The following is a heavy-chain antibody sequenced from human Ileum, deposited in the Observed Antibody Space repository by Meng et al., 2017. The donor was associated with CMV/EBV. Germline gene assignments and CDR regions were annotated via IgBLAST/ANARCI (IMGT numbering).Heavy chain of an antibody. V-gene: IGHV3-23*03. D-gene: IGHD1-26*01. J-gene: IGHJ4*02. CDR2: IYSDTITT. Sequence: SGFTVSNYCMSWVRQPPGKRLEWVSVIYSDTITTYYEDSVEGRFTIFRDDSKNTLYLHMNNLRADDTAVYYCARHQGSGIYYNYLDYWGQGTLVTVSS. CDR3: ARHQGSGIYYNYLDY. CDR1: GFTVSNYC.